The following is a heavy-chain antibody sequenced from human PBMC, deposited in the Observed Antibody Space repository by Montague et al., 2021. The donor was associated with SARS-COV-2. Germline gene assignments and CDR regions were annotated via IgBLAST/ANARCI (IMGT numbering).Heavy chain of an antibody. Sequence: SETLSLTCTVSGGSVSSGTYYWSWIRQPPGKGLQWIAYIYYTGXTXYXXXXQSRVTISVDSSKNQLSLRLSSVTAADTAVYYCARVSGMTSWYYDYWGQGTLVTVSS. D-gene: IGHD1-14*01. CDR3: ARVSGMTSWYYDY. CDR1: GGSVSSGTYY. V-gene: IGHV4-61*01. CDR2: IYYTGXT. J-gene: IGHJ4*02.